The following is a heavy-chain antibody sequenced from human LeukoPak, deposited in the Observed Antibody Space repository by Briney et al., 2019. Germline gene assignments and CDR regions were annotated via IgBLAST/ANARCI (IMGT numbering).Heavy chain of an antibody. V-gene: IGHV4-59*01. CDR3: AREVGYCSGGSCYSYFDY. D-gene: IGHD2-15*01. Sequence: SETLSLTCTVSGGSISSYYWSWIRQRPGKGLEWIGYIYYSGSTNYNATLTSRVTISVDTSKNQFSLKLSSVNAADTAVYYCAREVGYCSGGSCYSYFDYWGQGNLVTVSS. J-gene: IGHJ4*02. CDR1: GGSISSYY. CDR2: IYYSGST.